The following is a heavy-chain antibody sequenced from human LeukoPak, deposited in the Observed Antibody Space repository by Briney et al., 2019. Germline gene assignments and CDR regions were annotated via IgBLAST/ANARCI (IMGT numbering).Heavy chain of an antibody. CDR1: GGTFSSYA. V-gene: IGHV1-69*04. D-gene: IGHD6-19*01. CDR2: IFPILGIA. Sequence: GASVKVSCKASGGTFSSYAISWVRQAPGQGLEWMGRIFPILGIANYAQKFQGRVTITADKSTSTAYMELSSLRSEDTAVYYCAKDILAVAGSLVGAFDIWGQGTMVTVSS. J-gene: IGHJ3*02. CDR3: AKDILAVAGSLVGAFDI.